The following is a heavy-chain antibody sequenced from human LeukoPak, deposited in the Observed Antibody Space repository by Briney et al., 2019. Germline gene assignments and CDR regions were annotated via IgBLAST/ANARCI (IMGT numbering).Heavy chain of an antibody. Sequence: SVKVSCKASGGTFSGYAISWVRQAPGQGLEWMGRIIPILGIANYAQKFQGRVTITADKSTSTAYMELSSLRSEDTAVYYCARASVVPAAMDYYYYGMDVWGQGTTVTVSS. CDR3: ARASVVPAAMDYYYYGMDV. J-gene: IGHJ6*02. CDR2: IIPILGIA. V-gene: IGHV1-69*04. CDR1: GGTFSGYA. D-gene: IGHD2-2*01.